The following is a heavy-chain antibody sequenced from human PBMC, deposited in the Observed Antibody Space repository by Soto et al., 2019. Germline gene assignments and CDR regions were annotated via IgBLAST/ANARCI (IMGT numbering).Heavy chain of an antibody. CDR2: IYYSGST. D-gene: IGHD1-26*01. Sequence: SETLSLTCTVSAGSISTGGYYWSWIRQHPGKGLEWIGYIYYSGSTYYNPSLKSRVTISVDTSKNQFSLKLSSVTAADTAVYFCARVNTTTLLRYYMDVWGKGTTVTVSS. CDR3: ARVNTTTLLRYYMDV. CDR1: AGSISTGGYY. J-gene: IGHJ6*03. V-gene: IGHV4-31*03.